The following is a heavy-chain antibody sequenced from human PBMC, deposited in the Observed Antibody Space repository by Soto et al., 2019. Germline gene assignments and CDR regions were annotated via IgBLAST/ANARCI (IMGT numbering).Heavy chain of an antibody. V-gene: IGHV3-33*01. CDR1: GFTFSSYG. J-gene: IGHJ4*02. CDR3: ARDKKSYYDFWSGQGPLDY. D-gene: IGHD3-3*01. CDR2: IWYDGSNK. Sequence: GGSLRLSCAASGFTFSSYGMHWVRQAPGKGLEWVAVIWYDGSNKYYADSVKGRFTISRDNSKNTLYLQMNSLRAEDTAVYYCARDKKSYYDFWSGQGPLDYWGQGTLVTVSS.